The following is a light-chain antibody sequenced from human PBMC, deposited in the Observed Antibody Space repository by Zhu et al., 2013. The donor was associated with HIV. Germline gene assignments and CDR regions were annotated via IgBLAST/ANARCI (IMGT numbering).Light chain of an antibody. V-gene: IGKV2-30*02. CDR3: MQGTHWPRT. J-gene: IGKJ1*01. Sequence: DVVMTQSPLSLPVTLGQPASISCRSSQSLVLRSGITYLNWFQQRPGQSPRCLIYKVSNRDSGVPDRFSGSGSGTDFTLKISRVEAEDVGVYYCMQGTHWPRTFGQGTRVEIE. CDR1: QSLVLRSGITY. CDR2: KVS.